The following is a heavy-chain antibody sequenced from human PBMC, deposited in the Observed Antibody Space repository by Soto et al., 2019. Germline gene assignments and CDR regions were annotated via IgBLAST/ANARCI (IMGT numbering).Heavy chain of an antibody. D-gene: IGHD1-1*01. CDR3: ASPGTDYYYGMDV. V-gene: IGHV4-39*01. CDR2: IYYSGCT. Sequence: SESLSLTCTVSGGSIGSRSYYWGWISQPPGKGLEWIGSIYYSGCTYYNPSLKSRVTMSVDTSKNQFSLKLSSVTAADTAVYYCASPGTDYYYGMDVWGQGTTVTVSS. J-gene: IGHJ6*02. CDR1: GGSIGSRSYY.